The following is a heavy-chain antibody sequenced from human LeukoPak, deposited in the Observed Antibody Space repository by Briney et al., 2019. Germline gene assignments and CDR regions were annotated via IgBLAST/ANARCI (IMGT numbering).Heavy chain of an antibody. Sequence: ASVKVSCKASGGTFTTYAISWVRQAPGQGLEWMGWLNPNNGGTNYAQRFQGRVTMTRDTSISTAYMELSRLTSDDTAVYFCARGAEYGSFAYWGQGTLVTVSS. V-gene: IGHV1-2*02. J-gene: IGHJ4*02. CDR1: GGTFTTYA. D-gene: IGHD2-2*01. CDR3: ARGAEYGSFAY. CDR2: LNPNNGGT.